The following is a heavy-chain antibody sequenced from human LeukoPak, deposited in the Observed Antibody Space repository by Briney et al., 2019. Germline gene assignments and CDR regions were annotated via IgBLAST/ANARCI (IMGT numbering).Heavy chain of an antibody. CDR3: AKGPSYYYDSSGLNWFDP. V-gene: IGHV3-9*01. J-gene: IGHJ5*02. CDR2: ISWNSGSI. CDR1: GFTFDDYA. Sequence: GGSLSLSCAASGFTFDDYAMHWVRQAPGKGLEWVSGISWNSGSIGYADSVKGRFTISRDNAKNSLYLQMNSLRAEDTALYYCAKGPSYYYDSSGLNWFDPWGQGTLVTVSS. D-gene: IGHD3-22*01.